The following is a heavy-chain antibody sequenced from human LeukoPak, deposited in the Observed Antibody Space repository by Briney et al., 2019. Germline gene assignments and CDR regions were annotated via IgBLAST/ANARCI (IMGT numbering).Heavy chain of an antibody. D-gene: IGHD3-22*01. CDR3: ARGGYYYDSSGPIDY. CDR1: GGSFSGYY. V-gene: IGHV4-34*09. J-gene: IGHJ4*02. Sequence: SETLSLTCAVYGGSFSGYYWSRIRQPPGKGLEWIGYIYYSGSTYYNPSLKSRVTISVDTSKNQFSLKLSSVTAADTAVYYCARGGYYYDSSGPIDYWGQGTLVTVSS. CDR2: IYYSGST.